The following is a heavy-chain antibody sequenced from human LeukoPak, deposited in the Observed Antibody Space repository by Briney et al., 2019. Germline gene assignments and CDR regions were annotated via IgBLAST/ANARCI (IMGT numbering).Heavy chain of an antibody. D-gene: IGHD2-2*01. J-gene: IGHJ5*02. CDR2: IIHSGNT. CDR3: ARGPVPGYQLLRGSKWFDP. V-gene: IGHV4-34*01. Sequence: SETLSLTCTVSGGSFSRGGYYWSWIRQHPGKGLEWIGEIIHSGNTNYNPSLKSRVTISVDTSKKQFSLKLSSVTAADTAVFYCARGPVPGYQLLRGSKWFDPWGQGTPVTVSS. CDR1: GGSFSRGGYY.